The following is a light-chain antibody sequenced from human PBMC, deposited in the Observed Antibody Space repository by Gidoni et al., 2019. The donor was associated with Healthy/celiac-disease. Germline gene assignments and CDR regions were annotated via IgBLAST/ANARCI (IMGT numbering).Light chain of an antibody. J-gene: IGKJ1*01. CDR1: QSLLHSNGYNY. V-gene: IGKV2-28*01. CDR2: LGS. CDR3: MQALQTPWT. Sequence: EIEKTQAAHSLPVTPGAPASISCRSSQSLLHSNGYNYLDWYLQKPGQSPQLLIYLGSNRASGVPDRFSGSGSGTDFTLTISSVESEDVGVYYCMQALQTPWTFGQGTKVEIK.